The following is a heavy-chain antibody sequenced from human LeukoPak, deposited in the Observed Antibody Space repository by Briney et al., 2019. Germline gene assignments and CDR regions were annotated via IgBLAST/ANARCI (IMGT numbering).Heavy chain of an antibody. J-gene: IGHJ5*02. CDR2: IYYSGST. CDR1: GGSISSTGYY. V-gene: IGHV4-39*07. CDR3: ARLHPSVGYSYGLKRPWFDP. Sequence: SETLSLTCTVSGGSISSTGYYWGWIRQPPGKGLEWIGSIYYSGSTYYNPSLKSRVTISVDTSKNQFSLKLSSVTAADTAVYYCARLHPSVGYSYGLKRPWFDPWGQGTLVTVSS. D-gene: IGHD5-18*01.